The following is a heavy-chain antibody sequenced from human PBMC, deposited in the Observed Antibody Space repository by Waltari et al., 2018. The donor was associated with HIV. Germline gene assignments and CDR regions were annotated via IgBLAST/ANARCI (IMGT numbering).Heavy chain of an antibody. CDR2: IYTSGST. V-gene: IGHV4-61*02. Sequence: QVQLQESGPGLVKPSQTLSLTCTVSGASISSGNYFWSWIRQPAGKGLEWVGRIYTSGSTSYNPSLKSRVTVSVDTSENQFSLKLTSVTAADTAVYYCARHSPVYFTVTTGKRFDYWGQGILVTVSS. CDR1: GASISSGNYF. D-gene: IGHD4-17*01. J-gene: IGHJ4*02. CDR3: ARHSPVYFTVTTGKRFDY.